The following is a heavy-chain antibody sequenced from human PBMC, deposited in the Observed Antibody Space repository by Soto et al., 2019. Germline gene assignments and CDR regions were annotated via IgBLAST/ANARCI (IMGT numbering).Heavy chain of an antibody. J-gene: IGHJ4*02. CDR3: ARSQTTVTSYDY. D-gene: IGHD4-17*01. CDR1: GDSISSGDYY. V-gene: IGHV4-30-4*01. CDR2: IYYSGST. Sequence: SETLSLTCTVSGDSISSGDYYWSWIRQPPGKGLGWIGLIYYSGSTHYNPSLKSRLIISVNTSKNQFSLKLTSATAADTAVYYCARSQTTVTSYDYWGQGTLVTVS.